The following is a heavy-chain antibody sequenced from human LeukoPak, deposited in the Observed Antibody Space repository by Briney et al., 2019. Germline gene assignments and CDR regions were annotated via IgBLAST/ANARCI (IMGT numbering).Heavy chain of an antibody. CDR3: AKSYYYDFDAFDI. J-gene: IGHJ3*02. CDR2: ISGSGGST. CDR1: GFTFSSYA. Sequence: GGSLGLSCAASGFTFSSYAMSWVRQAPGKGLEWVSAISGSGGSTYYADSVKGRFTISRDNSKNTLYLQMNSLRAEDTAVYYCAKSYYYDFDAFDIWGQGTMVTVSS. V-gene: IGHV3-23*01. D-gene: IGHD3-22*01.